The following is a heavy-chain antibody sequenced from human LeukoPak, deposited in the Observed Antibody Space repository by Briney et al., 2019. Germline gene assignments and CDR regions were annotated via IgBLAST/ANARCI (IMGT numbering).Heavy chain of an antibody. J-gene: IGHJ6*04. Sequence: PGGSLRLSCAGSGFTFSSFWMYWVRQAPGKGLVWVSRINSDGSSTDYADSVKGRSTISRDNAKNTLYLQMNSLRAEDTGVYYCAELGITMIGGVWGKGTTVTISS. D-gene: IGHD3-10*02. CDR1: GFTFSSFW. V-gene: IGHV3-74*01. CDR3: AELGITMIGGV. CDR2: INSDGSST.